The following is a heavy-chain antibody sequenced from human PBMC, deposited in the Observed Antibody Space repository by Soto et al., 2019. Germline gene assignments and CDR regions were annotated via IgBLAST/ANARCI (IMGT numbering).Heavy chain of an antibody. CDR1: GFTFNDFE. V-gene: IGHV3-48*03. D-gene: IGHD3-10*01. CDR3: ARGFGRFNY. CDR2: IDGSGTTK. Sequence: EVQLLESGGGLVQPGGSLRLSCGVSGFTFNDFEMNWVRQAPGKGLEWLAYIDGSGTTKKYADSVRGRFTISRDNPNNLRFLQMSSLSAADTAIYYCARGFGRFNYWCQGLLVSVSS. J-gene: IGHJ4*02.